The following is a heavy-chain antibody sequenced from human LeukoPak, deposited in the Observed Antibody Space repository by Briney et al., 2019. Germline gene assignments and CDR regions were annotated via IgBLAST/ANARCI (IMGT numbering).Heavy chain of an antibody. J-gene: IGHJ4*02. V-gene: IGHV4-39*01. CDR1: GGSISSSNYY. D-gene: IGHD3-3*02. CDR3: ARQEVNTSPHFY. Sequence: SETLSLTCTVSGGSISSSNYYWGWIRQPPGKGLEWIGSIYYSGSTYYNPSLKSRVTISVDTSKNQFSLKLSSVTAADTAVYYCARQEVNTSPHFYRGQGTLVTVSS. CDR2: IYYSGST.